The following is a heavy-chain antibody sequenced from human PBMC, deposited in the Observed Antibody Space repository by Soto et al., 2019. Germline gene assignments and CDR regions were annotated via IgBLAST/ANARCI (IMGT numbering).Heavy chain of an antibody. Sequence: SLVKVSCKASGGTFSSYAISWVRQAPGQGLEWMGGIIPIFGTSNYAQKFQGRVTITADKSTSTAYMELSSLRSEDTAVYYCARVGVTYYYDSSGYPTPFHYGMDVCGQGSRVSFAS. D-gene: IGHD3-22*01. CDR3: ARVGVTYYYDSSGYPTPFHYGMDV. V-gene: IGHV1-69*06. CDR1: GGTFSSYA. CDR2: IIPIFGTS. J-gene: IGHJ6*02.